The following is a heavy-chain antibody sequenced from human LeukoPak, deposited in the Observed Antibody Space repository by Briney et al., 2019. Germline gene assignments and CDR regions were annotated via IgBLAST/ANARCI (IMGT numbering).Heavy chain of an antibody. V-gene: IGHV4-34*01. CDR2: INHSGNT. Sequence: SETLSLTCDVSGGSLIGHYWSWIRQPPGKGLEWIGEINHSGNTNYNPSLKNRVTISVDTPKNQSSLRLSAVTAADTAVYHCARGGIMVRQSINFLFFYGLDVWGHGTTVTVSS. J-gene: IGHJ6*02. CDR1: GGSLIGHY. D-gene: IGHD3-10*01. CDR3: ARGGIMVRQSINFLFFYGLDV.